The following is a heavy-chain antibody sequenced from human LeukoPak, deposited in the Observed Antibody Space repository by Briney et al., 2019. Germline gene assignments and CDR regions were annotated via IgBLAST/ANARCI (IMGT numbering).Heavy chain of an antibody. Sequence: PSQTLSLTCTVSGGSISSGSYYWSWIRQPAGKGLEWIGRIYTSGSTNYNPSLKSRVTISVDTSKNQSSLKLSSVTAADTAVYYCARETYYYDSSGYFPYYYYYYMDVWGKGTTVTVSS. D-gene: IGHD3-22*01. CDR3: ARETYYYDSSGYFPYYYYYYMDV. CDR2: IYTSGST. V-gene: IGHV4-61*02. CDR1: GGSISSGSYY. J-gene: IGHJ6*03.